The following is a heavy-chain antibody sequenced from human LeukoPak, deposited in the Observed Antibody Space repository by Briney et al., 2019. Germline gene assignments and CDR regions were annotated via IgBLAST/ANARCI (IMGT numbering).Heavy chain of an antibody. CDR2: IYYSGST. V-gene: IGHV4-39*01. D-gene: IGHD3-10*01. CDR1: GGSISTANYY. CDR3: ARTRYYYNSRSYGAPYYFDY. Sequence: KPSETLSLTCTVSGGSISTANYYWGWIRQPPGKGLEWIGNIYYSGSTYYNPSLKSRVTISVDTSKNQFSLKLSSVTAADTAVYYCARTRYYYNSRSYGAPYYFDYWGQGTLVTVSS. J-gene: IGHJ4*02.